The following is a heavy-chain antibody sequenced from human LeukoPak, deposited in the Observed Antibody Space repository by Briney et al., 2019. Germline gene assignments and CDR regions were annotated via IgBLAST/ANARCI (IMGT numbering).Heavy chain of an antibody. CDR3: AKARIQLWSPAFDY. CDR2: ISGSGGST. V-gene: IGHV3-23*01. D-gene: IGHD5-18*01. CDR1: GFTFSSYA. J-gene: IGHJ4*02. Sequence: GGSLRLSCAASGFTFSSYAMRWVRQAPGKGLEWVSAISGSGGSTYYADSVKGRFTISRDSSKNTLYLQMNSLRAEDTAVYYCAKARIQLWSPAFDYWGQGTLVTVSS.